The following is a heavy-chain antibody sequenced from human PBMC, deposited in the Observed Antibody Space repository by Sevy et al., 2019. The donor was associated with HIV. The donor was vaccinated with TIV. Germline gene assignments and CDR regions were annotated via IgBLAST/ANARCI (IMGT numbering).Heavy chain of an antibody. CDR2: ISPFNGDT. J-gene: IGHJ4*02. D-gene: IGHD2-15*01. CDR1: GYTFTNYR. Sequence: ASVKVSCKASGYTFTNYRIYWVRQAPGQGLEWMGWISPFNGDTNYLQKLQGRVTMITDTSTSTAYMELRSLRSDDTAVYYCARAYCSGGSSYSLAYWGQGSLVTVSS. CDR3: ARAYCSGGSSYSLAY. V-gene: IGHV1-18*01.